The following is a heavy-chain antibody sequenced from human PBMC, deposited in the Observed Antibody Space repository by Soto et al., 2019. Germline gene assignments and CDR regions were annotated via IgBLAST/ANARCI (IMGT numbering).Heavy chain of an antibody. D-gene: IGHD3-22*01. J-gene: IGHJ4*01. CDR1: DSPISSYY. V-gene: IGHV4-59*08. CDR3: ARLGGYYQAFDY. Sequence: TSETLSLTCTFSDSPISSYYWGWFRQPPGLGLVGVGYIYYTGTTTYNPSLRSRVAISLDASKSQFSLNLTSVTAADTAVYFCARLGGYYQAFDYWGPGALVTVSS. CDR2: IYYTGTT.